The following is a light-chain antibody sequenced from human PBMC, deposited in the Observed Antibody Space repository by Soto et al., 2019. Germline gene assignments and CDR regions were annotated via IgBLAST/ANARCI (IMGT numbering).Light chain of an antibody. CDR2: GAS. V-gene: IGKV3-15*01. Sequence: IVLTQSPGTLSLSPGERATLSCRASQSVSTLYITWYQQKPDQAPRLLIYGASTTATGMPARFSGSGSGTEFTLTISSLQSEDFAVYYCQQYYTWPRTFGQGTRVEIK. CDR3: QQYYTWPRT. J-gene: IGKJ1*01. CDR1: QSVSTL.